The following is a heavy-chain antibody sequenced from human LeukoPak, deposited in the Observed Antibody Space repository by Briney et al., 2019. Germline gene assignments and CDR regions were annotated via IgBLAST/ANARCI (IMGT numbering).Heavy chain of an antibody. CDR1: GYTSTSYG. V-gene: IGHV1-18*01. J-gene: IGHJ4*02. CDR2: ISAYNGNT. CDR3: ARAYYDSSARDY. Sequence: ASVKVSCKASGYTSTSYGTSWVRQAPGQGPEWMGWISAYNGNTNYAQKLQGRVTMTTDTSTSTAYMELRSLRSDDTAVYYCARAYYDSSARDYWGQGTLVTVSS. D-gene: IGHD3-22*01.